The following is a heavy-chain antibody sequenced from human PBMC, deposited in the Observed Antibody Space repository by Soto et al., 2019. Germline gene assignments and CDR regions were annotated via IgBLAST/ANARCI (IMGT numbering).Heavy chain of an antibody. CDR3: ARDYYDSSGYYYDY. CDR2: ISAYNGNT. CDR1: GYTFTSYG. J-gene: IGHJ4*02. Sequence: ASVNVSCKASGYTFTSYGISWVRQAPGQGRAWMGWISAYNGNTNYAQKLQGRGTMTTDTSTSTAYMELRSLRSDDTAVYYCARDYYDSSGYYYDYWGQGTLVTVSS. D-gene: IGHD3-22*01. V-gene: IGHV1-18*04.